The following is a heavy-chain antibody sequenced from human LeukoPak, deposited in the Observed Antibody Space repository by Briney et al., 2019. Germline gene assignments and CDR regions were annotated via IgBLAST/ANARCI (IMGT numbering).Heavy chain of an antibody. V-gene: IGHV3-30*18. CDR3: AKDRDLSDSSTYSVH. Sequence: PGRSLRLSCAASGFTFSSFGMTWVRQAPGKGLEWVAVISSDGRAKYHADSVKGRFTISRDNSKKTVYLQMNSLGEDDTAVYYCAKDRDLSDSSTYSVHWGQGTLVTVSS. CDR2: ISSDGRAK. CDR1: GFTFSSFG. J-gene: IGHJ4*02. D-gene: IGHD3-22*01.